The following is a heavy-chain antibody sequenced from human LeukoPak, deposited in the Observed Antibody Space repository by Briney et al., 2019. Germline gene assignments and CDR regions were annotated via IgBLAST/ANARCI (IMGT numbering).Heavy chain of an antibody. V-gene: IGHV1-8*01. J-gene: IGHJ4*02. CDR2: MNPNSGKT. D-gene: IGHD6-25*01. Sequence: ASVKVSCKASGYTFSNYEINWVRQATGQGLEWMGWMNPNSGKTGYAQKFQGRVTMTRDTSTSTVYMELSSLRSEDTAVYYCARGAAKGFDYWGQGTLVTVSS. CDR3: ARGAAKGFDY. CDR1: GYTFSNYE.